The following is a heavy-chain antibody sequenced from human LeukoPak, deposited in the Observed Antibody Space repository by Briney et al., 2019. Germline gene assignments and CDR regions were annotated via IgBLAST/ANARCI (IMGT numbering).Heavy chain of an antibody. J-gene: IGHJ4*02. Sequence: SETLSLTCTVSGGSISSYYWSWIRQPPGKRPEWIGYIYYGGSTNYNPSLKSRVTISVDMSKNQFSLKLSSVTAADTAVYYCARANYFDYWGQGTLVTVSS. V-gene: IGHV4-59*01. CDR1: GGSISSYY. CDR3: ARANYFDY. CDR2: IYYGGST.